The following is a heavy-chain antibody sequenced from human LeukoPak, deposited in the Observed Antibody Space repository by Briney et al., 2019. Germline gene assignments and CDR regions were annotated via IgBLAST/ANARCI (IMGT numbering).Heavy chain of an antibody. Sequence: SVTVSFKASGGTFSIYAISWVRQAPGQGLEWMGGIIPIFGTANYAQKFQGRVTITAGESTSTAYMELSSLRSEDTAVYYCARDPDRNYGMDVWGQGTTVTVSS. J-gene: IGHJ6*02. CDR3: ARDPDRNYGMDV. CDR1: GGTFSIYA. CDR2: IIPIFGTA. V-gene: IGHV1-69*13. D-gene: IGHD1-14*01.